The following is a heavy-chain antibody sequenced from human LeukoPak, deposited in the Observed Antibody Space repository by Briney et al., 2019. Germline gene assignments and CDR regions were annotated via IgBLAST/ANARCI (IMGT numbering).Heavy chain of an antibody. J-gene: IGHJ4*02. CDR1: GYTFTSYG. CDR3: ARDPEFTYYDFWSGPFDY. Sequence: ASVKVSCKASGYTFTSYGISWVRQAPGQGLEWMGWISAYNGNTNYAQKLQGRVTMTTDTSTSTAYMELRSLRSDDTAVYYCARDPEFTYYDFWSGPFDYWGQGTLVTVSS. CDR2: ISAYNGNT. D-gene: IGHD3-3*01. V-gene: IGHV1-18*01.